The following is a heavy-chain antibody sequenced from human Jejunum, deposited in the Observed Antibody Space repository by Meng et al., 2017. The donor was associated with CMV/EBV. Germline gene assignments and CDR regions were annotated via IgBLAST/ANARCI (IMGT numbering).Heavy chain of an antibody. CDR3: ARDVNLMWFYY. CDR1: VGSISSRNYY. D-gene: IGHD2-21*01. V-gene: IGHV4-39*07. Sequence: QLQLQESGPGLVKPLETLSFTCTVSVGSISSRNYYWGWIRQPPGKGLEWIETIYYSGTTYYNPSLKSRVTISGDTSKNELSLRLSFVTAADTAVYYCARDVNLMWFYYWGQGILVTVSS. J-gene: IGHJ4*02. CDR2: IYYSGTT.